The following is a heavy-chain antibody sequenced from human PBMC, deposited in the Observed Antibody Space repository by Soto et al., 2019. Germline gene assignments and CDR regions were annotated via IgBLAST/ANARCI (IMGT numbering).Heavy chain of an antibody. V-gene: IGHV3-66*01. CDR3: ARESIVGATNTFDY. Sequence: GGSLRLSCAASGFTVSSNYMSWVRQAPGKGLEWVSIIYSGGSTYYADSVKGRFTISRDNSRNTLYLQMNSLRAEDTAVYYCARESIVGATNTFDYWGQGTLVTVSS. CDR2: IYSGGST. J-gene: IGHJ4*02. CDR1: GFTVSSNY. D-gene: IGHD1-26*01.